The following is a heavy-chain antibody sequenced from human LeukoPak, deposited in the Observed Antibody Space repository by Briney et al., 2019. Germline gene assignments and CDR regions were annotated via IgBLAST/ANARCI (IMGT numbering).Heavy chain of an antibody. D-gene: IGHD2-15*01. CDR1: GFTLSSYE. CDR2: ISSGGGLT. J-gene: IGHJ3*02. CDR3: ARDISSSTRAFDT. Sequence: PGGSLRLSCAASGFTLSSYEMTWVRQAPGTGLEWVSYISSGGGLTFYADSVKGRFTISRDTAKNSLYLQMNNLRGEDTALYYCARDISSSTRAFDTWGQGTMVTVSS. V-gene: IGHV3-48*03.